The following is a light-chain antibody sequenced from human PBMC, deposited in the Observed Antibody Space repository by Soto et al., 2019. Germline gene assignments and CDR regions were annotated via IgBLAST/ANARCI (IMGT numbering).Light chain of an antibody. CDR2: EAS. Sequence: QSALTQPASVSASPGQSITISCTGTSSDVGSYNFVSWYQQYPGKAPKVMIYEASKRPSGVSNRFSASKSGNTASLTISGLQADDEADYYCVSHACSYTYVFGTGTKV. CDR1: SSDVGSYNF. J-gene: IGLJ1*01. V-gene: IGLV2-23*01. CDR3: VSHACSYTYV.